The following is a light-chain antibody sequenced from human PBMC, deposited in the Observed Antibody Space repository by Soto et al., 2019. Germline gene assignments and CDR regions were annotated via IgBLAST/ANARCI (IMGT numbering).Light chain of an antibody. CDR1: SSDVGTYSL. CDR3: CSYAGTSTYV. J-gene: IGLJ1*01. V-gene: IGLV2-23*02. Sequence: ALTQPASVSGSPGQSITISCTGTSSDVGTYSLVSWYQQHPGKAPKLMIYEVTKRPSGVSNRFSGSKSGNTASLTISGLQAEDEADYYCCSYAGTSTYVFGTGTKVTVL. CDR2: EVT.